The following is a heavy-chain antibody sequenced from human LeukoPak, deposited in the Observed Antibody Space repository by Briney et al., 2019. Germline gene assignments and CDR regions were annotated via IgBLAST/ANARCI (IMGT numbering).Heavy chain of an antibody. Sequence: SETLSLTCTVSGGSISSGDYYWSWIRLPPGKGLEWIGYIYYSGSTYYNPSLKSRVTISVDTSKNQFSLKLSSVTAADTAVYYCARGRRDGYNPAGWFDPWGQGTLVTVSS. J-gene: IGHJ5*02. CDR2: IYYSGST. CDR3: ARGRRDGYNPAGWFDP. CDR1: GGSISSGDYY. V-gene: IGHV4-30-4*01. D-gene: IGHD5-24*01.